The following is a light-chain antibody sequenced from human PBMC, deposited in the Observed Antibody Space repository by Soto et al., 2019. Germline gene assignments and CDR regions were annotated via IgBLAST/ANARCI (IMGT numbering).Light chain of an antibody. Sequence: QSALTQPVSVSGSPGQSITISCTGTSSDVGSYNLVSWYQQHPTKAPKLMIYEVSKRPSGVSNRFSGSKSDNTASLTISGLQAEDEADYYCCSYAGSSTLVVFGGGTQLTVL. CDR1: SSDVGSYNL. CDR2: EVS. CDR3: CSYAGSSTLVV. V-gene: IGLV2-23*02. J-gene: IGLJ7*01.